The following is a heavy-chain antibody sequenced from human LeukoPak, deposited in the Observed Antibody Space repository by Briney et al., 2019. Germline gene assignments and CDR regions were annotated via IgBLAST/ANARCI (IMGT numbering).Heavy chain of an antibody. CDR3: ARNPPYCSSTSCYGGY. J-gene: IGHJ4*02. CDR1: GFTFSSYG. D-gene: IGHD2-2*01. CDR2: ISYDGSNK. Sequence: GSLRLSCAASGFTFSSYGMHWVRQAPGKGLEWVAVISYDGSNKYYADSVKGRFTISRDNAKNSLYLQMNSLRAEDTAVYYCARNPPYCSSTSCYGGYWGQGTLVTVSS. V-gene: IGHV3-30*03.